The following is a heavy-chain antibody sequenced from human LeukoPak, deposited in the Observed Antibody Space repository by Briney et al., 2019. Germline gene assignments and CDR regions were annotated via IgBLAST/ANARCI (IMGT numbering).Heavy chain of an antibody. V-gene: IGHV3-30*04. CDR2: ISYDGSNQ. CDR1: GFRFSNFA. J-gene: IGHJ4*02. Sequence: GGSLRLSCAASGFRFSNFAMHWVRQAPGKGLEWGAIISYDGSNQYYADSVKGRFTISRDSSQNTLYLQMNSLRAEDTAVYYCARELTGYWQQYWGQGTLVTVSS. CDR3: ARELTGYWQQY. D-gene: IGHD3-9*01.